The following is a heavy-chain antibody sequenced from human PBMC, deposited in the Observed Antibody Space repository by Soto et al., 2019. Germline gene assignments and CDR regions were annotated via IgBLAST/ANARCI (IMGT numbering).Heavy chain of an antibody. Sequence: ASVKVSCKTSGYTFSNYGITWVRQAPGQPLEWLGWVSLYSDGTNYAQKFQGRVSMTTDTSTTTAYMELRSLRSDDTAVYYCARVVPGAEAWFGPWGQGTMVTVSS. J-gene: IGHJ5*02. V-gene: IGHV1-18*01. CDR2: VSLYSDGT. CDR3: ARVVPGAEAWFGP. CDR1: GYTFSNYG. D-gene: IGHD2-2*01.